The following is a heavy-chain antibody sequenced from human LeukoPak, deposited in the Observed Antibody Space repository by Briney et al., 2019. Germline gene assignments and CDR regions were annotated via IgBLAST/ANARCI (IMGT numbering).Heavy chain of an antibody. V-gene: IGHV3-53*01. CDR3: AKDMVTTSWYYYYGMDV. D-gene: IGHD4-17*01. J-gene: IGHJ6*02. Sequence: GGSLRLSCAASGFTVSSNYMTWVRQAPGKGLEWVSVIYSGGSTYYADSVKGRFTFSRDNSKNMVYLQMNSLRAEDTAVYYCAKDMVTTSWYYYYGMDVWGQGTTVIVSS. CDR2: IYSGGST. CDR1: GFTVSSNY.